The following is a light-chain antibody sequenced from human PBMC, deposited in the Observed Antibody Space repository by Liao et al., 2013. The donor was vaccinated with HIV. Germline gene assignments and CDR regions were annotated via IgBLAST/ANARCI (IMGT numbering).Light chain of an antibody. CDR3: QAWDSSTNXV. CDR2: QDT. CDR1: KLGDKY. Sequence: SYELTQAPSVSVSPGQTATITCSGDKLGDKYASWYQQRPGQSPILVIYQDTKRPSGISDRFSGSNSGNTATLTISGTQALDEADYYCQAWDSSTNXVFGTGTQVTVL. J-gene: IGLJ1*01. V-gene: IGLV3-1*01.